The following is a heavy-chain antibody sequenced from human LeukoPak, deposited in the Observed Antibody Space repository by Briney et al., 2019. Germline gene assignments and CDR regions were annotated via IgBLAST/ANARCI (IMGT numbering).Heavy chain of an antibody. CDR3: ARGPFNLYGERRGFDP. CDR1: GGSISSGDYY. J-gene: IGHJ5*02. D-gene: IGHD4-17*01. Sequence: PSETLSLTCTVSGGSISSGDYYWSWIRQPPGKGLEWIGYIYYSGSTYYNPSLKSRVTISVDTSKNQFSLKLSSLTAADTAVYYCARGPFNLYGERRGFDPWGQGTLVTVSS. V-gene: IGHV4-30-4*08. CDR2: IYYSGST.